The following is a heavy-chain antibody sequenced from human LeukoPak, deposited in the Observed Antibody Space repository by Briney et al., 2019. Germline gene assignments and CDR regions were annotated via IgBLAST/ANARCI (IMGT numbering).Heavy chain of an antibody. J-gene: IGHJ3*02. Sequence: GGSLRVFCAASGFTFSSYSMNWVRQAPGEGLEWVSYISSSGSTISYTDSVKGRFTISRDNAKNSLYLQMNSLRAEDTAVYYCARDQTYYYDSSDYPIDAFDIWGQGTMVTVSS. CDR3: ARDQTYYYDSSDYPIDAFDI. D-gene: IGHD3-22*01. V-gene: IGHV3-48*04. CDR1: GFTFSSYS. CDR2: ISSSGSTI.